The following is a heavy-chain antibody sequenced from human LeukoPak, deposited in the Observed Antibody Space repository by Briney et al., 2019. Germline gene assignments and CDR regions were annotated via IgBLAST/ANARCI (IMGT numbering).Heavy chain of an antibody. D-gene: IGHD3-16*01. J-gene: IGHJ4*02. Sequence: SETLSLTCTVSGGSISSYYWSWIRQPPGKGLEWIGYIYYSGSTNYNPSLKSRVTISVDTSKNQFSLKLSSVTAADTAVYYRARVPIGGVGYFDYWGQGTLVTVSS. V-gene: IGHV4-59*01. CDR2: IYYSGST. CDR3: ARVPIGGVGYFDY. CDR1: GGSISSYY.